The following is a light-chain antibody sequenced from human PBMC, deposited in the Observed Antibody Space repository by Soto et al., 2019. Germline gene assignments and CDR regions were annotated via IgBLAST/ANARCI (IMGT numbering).Light chain of an antibody. CDR3: QQSYHTLPLT. Sequence: DIQMTQSPSSLSASVGDRVTITCRASQSIGNYVNWYQQRPGKAPNLLIYTASTLHSGVPSRFSGSGSGRDFTLTISSLHPDDFATYYCQQSYHTLPLTFGGGTKVDNK. V-gene: IGKV1-39*01. J-gene: IGKJ4*02. CDR2: TAS. CDR1: QSIGNY.